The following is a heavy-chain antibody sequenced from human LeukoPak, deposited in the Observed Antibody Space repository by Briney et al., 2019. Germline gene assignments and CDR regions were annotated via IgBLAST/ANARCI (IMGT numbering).Heavy chain of an antibody. J-gene: IGHJ3*02. CDR2: ISAYNGNT. D-gene: IGHD6-19*01. Sequence: ASVKVSCKASGYTFTSYDISWVRQAPGQGLEWMGWISAYNGNTNYAQKLQGRVTMTTDTSTSTAYMELRSLRSDDTAVYYCARGNGWQWLASHDAFDIWGQGTMVTVSS. CDR1: GYTFTSYD. CDR3: ARGNGWQWLASHDAFDI. V-gene: IGHV1-18*01.